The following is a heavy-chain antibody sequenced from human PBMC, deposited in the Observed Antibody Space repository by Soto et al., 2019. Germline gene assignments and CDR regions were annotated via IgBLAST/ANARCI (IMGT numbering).Heavy chain of an antibody. CDR2: INAGNGNT. CDR3: ARDPMYSSSSVGYYYYGMDV. CDR1: GYTFTSYA. Sequence: ASVKVSCKASGYTFTSYAMHWVRQAPGQRLEWMGWINAGNGNTNYAQKLQGRVTMTTDTSTSTAYMELRSLRSDDTAVYYCARDPMYSSSSVGYYYYGMDVWGQGTTVTVSS. D-gene: IGHD6-6*01. J-gene: IGHJ6*02. V-gene: IGHV1-3*01.